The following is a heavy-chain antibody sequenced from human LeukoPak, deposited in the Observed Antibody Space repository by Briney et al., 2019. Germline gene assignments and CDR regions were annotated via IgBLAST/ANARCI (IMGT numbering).Heavy chain of an antibody. CDR2: IYSGGST. CDR3: ARDLSGWGDFDY. J-gene: IGHJ4*02. Sequence: GGSLRLSCAASGFTVSSNEMSWVRQAPGKGLEWVSVIYSGGSTYYADSVKGRFTISRDNSKNTLYLQMNSLRAEDTAVYYCARDLSGWGDFDYWGQGTLVTVSS. CDR1: GFTVSSNE. V-gene: IGHV3-66*01. D-gene: IGHD6-19*01.